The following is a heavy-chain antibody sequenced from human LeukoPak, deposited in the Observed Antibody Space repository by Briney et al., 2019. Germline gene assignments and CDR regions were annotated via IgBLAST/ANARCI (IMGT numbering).Heavy chain of an antibody. CDR1: GFTFSSYG. CDR2: ISFDGSNK. V-gene: IGHV3-30*18. CDR3: AKWSRARPAVGGAFDI. D-gene: IGHD6-6*01. Sequence: GGSLRLSCAASGFTFSSYGMHWVRQAPGKGLEWVAVISFDGSNKYYADSVKGRFTISRDNSKTTLSLQMSSLRAEDTAVYYCAKWSRARPAVGGAFDIWGQGTMVTVSS. J-gene: IGHJ3*02.